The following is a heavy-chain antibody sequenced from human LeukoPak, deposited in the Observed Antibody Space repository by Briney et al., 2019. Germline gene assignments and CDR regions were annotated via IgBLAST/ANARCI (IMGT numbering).Heavy chain of an antibody. Sequence: GGSLRLSCAASGFTVSSNYMSWVRQAPGKGLEWVSVIHSGGSTYYADSVKGRFTISRDNSKNTLYLQMNSLRAEDTAVYYCARERYCSSTSCVYYYYGMDVWGQGTTVTVSS. J-gene: IGHJ6*02. CDR2: IHSGGST. CDR1: GFTVSSNY. V-gene: IGHV3-66*01. D-gene: IGHD2-2*01. CDR3: ARERYCSSTSCVYYYYGMDV.